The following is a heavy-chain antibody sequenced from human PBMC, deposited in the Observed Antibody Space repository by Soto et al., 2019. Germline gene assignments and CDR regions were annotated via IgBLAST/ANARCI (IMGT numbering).Heavy chain of an antibody. V-gene: IGHV3-23*01. Sequence: GGSLRLSCAATGVTFRSYAMSRVRQAPGEGLEWVSAISGSGGSTYYADSVKGRVTISRDNSKNTLYLQMHSLRAEDTVVYYCGHEGPTMAQYCRKGALGTVSS. CDR1: GVTFRSYA. CDR2: ISGSGGST. J-gene: IGHJ4*02. CDR3: GHEGPTMAQY. D-gene: IGHD5-12*01.